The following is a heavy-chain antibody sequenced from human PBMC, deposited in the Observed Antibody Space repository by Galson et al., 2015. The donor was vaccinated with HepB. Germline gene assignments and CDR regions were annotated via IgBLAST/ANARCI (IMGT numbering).Heavy chain of an antibody. J-gene: IGHJ6*02. CDR1: GFTFSDYY. CDR3: ARDTIAAAGTDYYYGMGV. V-gene: IGHV3-11*06. Sequence: SLRLSCAASGFTFSDYYMSWIRQAPGKGLEWVSYISSSSSYTNYADSVKGRFTISRDNAKNSLYLQMNSLRAEDTAVYYCARDTIAAAGTDYYYGMGVWGQGTTVTVSS. CDR2: ISSSSSYT. D-gene: IGHD6-13*01.